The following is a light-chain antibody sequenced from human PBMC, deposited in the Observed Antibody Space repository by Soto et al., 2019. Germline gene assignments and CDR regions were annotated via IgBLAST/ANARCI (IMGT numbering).Light chain of an antibody. CDR3: QQINSHLT. CDR1: QGISSA. Sequence: AIQLTQSPSSLSASVGDRVTITCRASQGISSALAWYQQEPGKAPKLLIYDASSLESGVPSRFSGSGSGTDFTLTISSLQPEDFATYCCQQINSHLTFGQGIRLEI. J-gene: IGKJ5*01. V-gene: IGKV1-13*02. CDR2: DAS.